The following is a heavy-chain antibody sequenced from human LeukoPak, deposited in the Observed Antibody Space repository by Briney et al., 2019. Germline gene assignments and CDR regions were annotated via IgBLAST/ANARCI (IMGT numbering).Heavy chain of an antibody. V-gene: IGHV3-21*01. CDR1: GFTFSSYS. Sequence: GGSLRLSCAASGFTFSSYSMNWVRQAPGKALEWVSSISSSSSYIYYADSVKGRFTISRDNAKNSLYLQMNSLRAEDTAVYYCARERVYYYDSSGYSLDYWGQGTLVTVSS. D-gene: IGHD3-22*01. CDR3: ARERVYYYDSSGYSLDY. J-gene: IGHJ4*02. CDR2: ISSSSSYI.